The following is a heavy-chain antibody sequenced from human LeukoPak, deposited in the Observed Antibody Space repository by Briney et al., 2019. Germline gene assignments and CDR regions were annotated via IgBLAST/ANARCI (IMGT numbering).Heavy chain of an antibody. CDR2: IIPIFGTA. J-gene: IGHJ4*02. CDR1: GGTFSSYA. Sequence: ASVKVSCKASGGTFSSYAISWVRQAPGQGLEWMGGIIPIFGTANYAQKFQGRVTTTADKSTSTAYMELSSLRSEDTAVYYCAILGYCSGGSCYSADYWGQGTLVTVSS. D-gene: IGHD2-15*01. CDR3: AILGYCSGGSCYSADY. V-gene: IGHV1-69*06.